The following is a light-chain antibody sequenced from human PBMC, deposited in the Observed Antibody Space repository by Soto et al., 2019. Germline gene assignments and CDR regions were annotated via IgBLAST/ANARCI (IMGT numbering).Light chain of an antibody. V-gene: IGKV4-1*01. CDR1: QSVLHSSNTNNY. CDR2: WAS. J-gene: IGKJ4*01. CDR3: QQYYSAPLA. Sequence: DIVMTQSPDSLAVSLGERATINCKSSQSVLHSSNTNNYLAWYQKKPGQPPKLLIYWASTRESGVPDRFSGSGSGTDFPLTISRLQPEDVAVYCCQQYYSAPLAFGGGTRVEI.